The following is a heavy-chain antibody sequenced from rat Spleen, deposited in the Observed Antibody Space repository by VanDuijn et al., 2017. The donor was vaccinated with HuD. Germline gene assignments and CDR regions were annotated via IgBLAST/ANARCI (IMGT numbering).Heavy chain of an antibody. CDR1: GFTFSSFP. Sequence: EVQLVESGGGLVQPGRSMKLSCAASGFTFSSFPMAWVRQAPTKGLEWVATISTSGGSTYYRDSVKGRFTISRDNAKSTLYLQMNSLRSEDTATYYCTRSVFDYWGQGVMVTVSS. CDR2: ISTSGGST. CDR3: TRSVFDY. V-gene: IGHV5-46*01. J-gene: IGHJ2*01.